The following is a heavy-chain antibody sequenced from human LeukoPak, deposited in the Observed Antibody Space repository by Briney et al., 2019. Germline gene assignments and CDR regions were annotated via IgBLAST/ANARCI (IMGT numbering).Heavy chain of an antibody. J-gene: IGHJ4*02. CDR2: IDYSGNT. CDR1: GGSINGYY. D-gene: IGHD2-21*02. CDR3: ARTASMVTPVIDY. Sequence: SETLSLTCTVSGGSINGYYWSWIRQPPGKGLEWIAYIDYSGNTDYNPSLKSRVTISIDTSKNQFSLKVRSVTAADSAIYYCARTASMVTPVIDYWGQGTLVTVSS. V-gene: IGHV4-59*12.